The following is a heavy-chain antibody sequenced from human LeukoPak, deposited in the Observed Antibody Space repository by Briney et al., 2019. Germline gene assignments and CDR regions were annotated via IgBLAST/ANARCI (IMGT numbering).Heavy chain of an antibody. V-gene: IGHV1-24*01. CDR2: FDPEDGET. J-gene: IGHJ3*02. CDR1: GYTLTELS. CDR3: ARAARRADAFDI. Sequence: ASVKVSCKVSGYTLTELSMHWVRQAPGKGLEWMGGFDPEDGETIYAQKFQGRVTITADKSTSTAYMELSSLRSEDTAVYYCARAARRADAFDIWGQGTMVTVSS.